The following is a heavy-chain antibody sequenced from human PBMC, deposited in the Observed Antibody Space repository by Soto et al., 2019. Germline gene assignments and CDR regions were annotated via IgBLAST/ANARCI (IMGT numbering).Heavy chain of an antibody. CDR1: SSSVSSYY. CDR3: AGGGMTTVPY. J-gene: IGHJ4*02. Sequence: SETLSLTCTVSSSSVSSYYWNWIRQSPGKGLEWIGYIYYSGYTNYNPSLKSRITISVDTSKNQFSLKLSSVTPADAAVYYCAGGGMTTVPYWGQGTLVTVSS. CDR2: IYYSGYT. D-gene: IGHD4-17*01. V-gene: IGHV4-59*02.